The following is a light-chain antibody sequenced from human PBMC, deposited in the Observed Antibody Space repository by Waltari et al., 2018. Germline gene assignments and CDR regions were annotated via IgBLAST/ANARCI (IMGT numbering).Light chain of an antibody. CDR2: RAS. Sequence: DIQMTQSPSTLSASVGDRVTITCRASQSIDTWLAWYQQKPGKAPKLLIYRASSLESGVPSRFSGSGSGTEFTLTISSLQPDDSATYYCQQYNSDSRTFGQGTKVDMK. CDR3: QQYNSDSRT. CDR1: QSIDTW. V-gene: IGKV1-5*03. J-gene: IGKJ1*01.